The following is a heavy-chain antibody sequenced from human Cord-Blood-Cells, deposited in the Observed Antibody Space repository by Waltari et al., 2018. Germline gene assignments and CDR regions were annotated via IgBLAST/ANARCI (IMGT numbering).Heavy chain of an antibody. V-gene: IGHV3-30*04. D-gene: IGHD3-16*01. CDR3: AREVASVGAFDY. CDR2: IYNDGRKK. Sequence: QVQLVESGGGVVQPGRSLRLSCAASGFTFSSYAMHWVRQAPGKGVGGGAVIYNDGRKKYYADAVKGRFTISRDKSKNTLYLQMNSLRAEDTAVYYCAREVASVGAFDYWGQGTLVTVSS. J-gene: IGHJ4*02. CDR1: GFTFSSYA.